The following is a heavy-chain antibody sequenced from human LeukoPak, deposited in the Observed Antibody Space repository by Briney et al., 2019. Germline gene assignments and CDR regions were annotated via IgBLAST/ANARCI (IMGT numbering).Heavy chain of an antibody. CDR3: ASGVGTY. CDR2: INSDESYT. D-gene: IGHD2-8*01. Sequence: GGSLRLSCAASGFTFSSYWMHWVRHAPGKGLVWVSRINSDESYTNYADSVKGRFTISRDNAKNTLFLQMNSLRAEDTAVYYCASGVGTYWGQGTLVTVSS. V-gene: IGHV3-74*01. CDR1: GFTFSSYW. J-gene: IGHJ4*02.